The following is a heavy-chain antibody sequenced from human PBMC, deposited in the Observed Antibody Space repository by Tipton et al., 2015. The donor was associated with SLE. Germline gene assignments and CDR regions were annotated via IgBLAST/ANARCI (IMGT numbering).Heavy chain of an antibody. D-gene: IGHD2-2*01. CDR3: ARGSSSIDY. V-gene: IGHV3-74*01. Sequence: SLRLSCEASGFTFSSYWMHWVRQAPGKGLVWVSRINTDRDITNYADSVRGRLTISRDNAKNTLYLQMSSLRADDTAVYYCARGSSSIDYWGQGTLVTVSS. J-gene: IGHJ4*02. CDR2: INTDRDIT. CDR1: GFTFSSYW.